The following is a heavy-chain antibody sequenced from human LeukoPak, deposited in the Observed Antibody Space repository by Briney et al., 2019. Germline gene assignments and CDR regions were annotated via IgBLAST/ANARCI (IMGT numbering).Heavy chain of an antibody. J-gene: IGHJ4*02. V-gene: IGHV4-59*01. CDR2: IYYSGST. Sequence: KTSETLSLTCTVSGGSISSYYWSWIRQPPGKGLEWIGYIYYSGSTNYNPSLKSRVTISVDTSKNQFSLKLSSVTAADTAVYYCARGSGLSSAPDYWGQGTLVTVSS. CDR1: GGSISSYY. CDR3: ARGSGLSSAPDY. D-gene: IGHD6-25*01.